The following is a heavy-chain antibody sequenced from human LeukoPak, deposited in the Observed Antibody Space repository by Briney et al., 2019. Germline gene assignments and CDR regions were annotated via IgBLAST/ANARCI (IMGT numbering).Heavy chain of an antibody. CDR1: GGTFSSYA. Sequence: SVKVSCKASGGTFSSYAISWVRQAPGQGLEWMGRIIPIFGTANYAQKFQGRVTITTDESTSTAYMELSSLRSEDTAAYYCARDGGYSYGYAYWGQGTLVTVSS. J-gene: IGHJ4*02. CDR3: ARDGGYSYGYAY. CDR2: IIPIFGTA. V-gene: IGHV1-69*05. D-gene: IGHD5-18*01.